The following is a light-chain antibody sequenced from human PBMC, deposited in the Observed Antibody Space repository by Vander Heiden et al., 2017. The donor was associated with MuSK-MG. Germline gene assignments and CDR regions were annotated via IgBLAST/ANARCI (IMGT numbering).Light chain of an antibody. Sequence: EIELTQFPGTLSLSPGERATLSCRASQRVSSSFLAWYQQKPGQVPRLLIYAASSRATGIPDRFSGGTSETDFTLTSSRREPEDFAVYYWHHDGTSHTFGGGTKVEIK. CDR1: QRVSSSF. J-gene: IGKJ4*01. CDR2: AAS. V-gene: IGKV3-20*01. CDR3: HHDGTSHT.